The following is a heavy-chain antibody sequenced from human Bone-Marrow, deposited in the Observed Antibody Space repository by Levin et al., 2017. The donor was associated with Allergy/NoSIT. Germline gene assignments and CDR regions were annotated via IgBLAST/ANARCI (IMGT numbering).Heavy chain of an antibody. J-gene: IGHJ4*02. CDR3: TRDRIAVAATGGDY. D-gene: IGHD6-19*01. CDR2: INPSGGST. Sequence: WASVKVSCKASGYTFTSYYMHWVRQAPGQGLEWMGIINPSGGSTTYAQKFQGRVTMTRDTSTSTVYMELRSLRSEDTAVYYCTRDRIAVAATGGDYWGQGTLVTVSS. V-gene: IGHV1-46*01. CDR1: GYTFTSYY.